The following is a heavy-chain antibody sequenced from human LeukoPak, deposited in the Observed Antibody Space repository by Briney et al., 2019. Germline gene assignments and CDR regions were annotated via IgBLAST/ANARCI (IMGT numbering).Heavy chain of an antibody. Sequence: GGSLRLSCAASGFTFSSYTMNWVRQAPGKGLEWVSSISSSSNYIYYADSVKGRFTISRDNAKNSLYLQMNSLRAEDTAVFYCARTQWFGELGANDVFDIWGQGTTVTVSS. J-gene: IGHJ3*02. V-gene: IGHV3-21*01. CDR1: GFTFSSYT. CDR3: ARTQWFGELGANDVFDI. CDR2: ISSSSNYI. D-gene: IGHD3-10*01.